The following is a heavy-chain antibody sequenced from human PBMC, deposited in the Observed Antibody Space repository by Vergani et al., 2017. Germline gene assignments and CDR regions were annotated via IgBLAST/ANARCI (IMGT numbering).Heavy chain of an antibody. CDR1: GFTFSSYS. CDR3: ARGYGSGRNGGFDY. CDR2: ISSSSSTI. Sequence: EVQLVESGGGLVQPGGSLRLSCAASGFTFSSYSMHWVRQAPGKGLEWVSYISSSSSTIYYADSVKGRFTISRDNDKNSLYLQRNSLKAEDTAVYYCARGYGSGRNGGFDYWGQGTLVTVSS. V-gene: IGHV3-48*01. J-gene: IGHJ4*02. D-gene: IGHD1-14*01.